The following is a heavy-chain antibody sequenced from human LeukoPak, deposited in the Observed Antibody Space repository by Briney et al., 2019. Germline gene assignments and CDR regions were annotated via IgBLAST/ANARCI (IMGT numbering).Heavy chain of an antibody. J-gene: IGHJ5*02. Sequence: GGSLRLSCAASGFTFSSYSMNWVRQAPGKGLEWVSSISSSSSYIYYADSVKGRFTISRDKAKNSLYLQMNSLRAEDTAVYYCARGHQLRWFDPWGQGTLVTVSS. V-gene: IGHV3-21*01. D-gene: IGHD2-2*01. CDR1: GFTFSSYS. CDR2: ISSSSSYI. CDR3: ARGHQLRWFDP.